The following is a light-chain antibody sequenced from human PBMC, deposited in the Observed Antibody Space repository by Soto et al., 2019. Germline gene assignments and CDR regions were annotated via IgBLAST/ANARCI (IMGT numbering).Light chain of an antibody. Sequence: QSALTQPASVSGSPGQSITISCTGTSSDVGGYNYVSWYQQHPGKAPKLMMYEVTNRPSGVSNRFSGSKSGNTASLTISGLPVEDEADYYCSSFATSSTPVVFGGGTKLTVL. CDR2: EVT. CDR3: SSFATSSTPVV. CDR1: SSDVGGYNY. J-gene: IGLJ2*01. V-gene: IGLV2-14*01.